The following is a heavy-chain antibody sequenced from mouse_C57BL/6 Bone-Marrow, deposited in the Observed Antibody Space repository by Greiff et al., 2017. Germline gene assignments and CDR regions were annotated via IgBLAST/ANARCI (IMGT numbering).Heavy chain of an antibody. Sequence: EVKLQESGGGLVQPGGSLKLSCAASGFTFSDYYMYWVPQTPEKRLEWVAYISNGGGSTYYPDTVKGRFTISRDNAKNTLYLQMSRLKSEDTAMYYCARRRGWYFDVWGTGTTVTVSS. V-gene: IGHV5-12*01. CDR3: ARRRGWYFDV. CDR2: ISNGGGST. J-gene: IGHJ1*03. CDR1: GFTFSDYY.